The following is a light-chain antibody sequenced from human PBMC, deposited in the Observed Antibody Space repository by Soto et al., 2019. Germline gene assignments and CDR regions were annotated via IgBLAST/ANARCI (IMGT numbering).Light chain of an antibody. J-gene: IGKJ1*01. CDR1: QSVSSSY. CDR2: GAS. Sequence: EIVLTQSPGTLSLSPGERATLSCRASQSVSSSYSAWYQQKPGQAPRLLIYGASSRATGIPDRFSGSGSGTDFTLTISRLEPEDFAVYYCQQYGSSPRTFGQGTRWISN. V-gene: IGKV3-20*01. CDR3: QQYGSSPRT.